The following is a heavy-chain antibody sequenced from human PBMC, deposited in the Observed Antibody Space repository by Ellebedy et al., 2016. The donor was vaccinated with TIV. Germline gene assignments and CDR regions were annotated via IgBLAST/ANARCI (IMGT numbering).Heavy chain of an antibody. CDR1: GGSISSGGSS. V-gene: IGHV4-30-2*01. J-gene: IGHJ4*02. Sequence: SETLSLTXAVSGGSISSGGSSWSWIRQPPGKGLEWIGYIYHSGSTYYNPSLKSRVTISVDRSKNQFSLKLSSVTAADTAVYYCARAGWSSSWYWDYWGQGALVTVSS. D-gene: IGHD6-13*01. CDR3: ARAGWSSSWYWDY. CDR2: IYHSGST.